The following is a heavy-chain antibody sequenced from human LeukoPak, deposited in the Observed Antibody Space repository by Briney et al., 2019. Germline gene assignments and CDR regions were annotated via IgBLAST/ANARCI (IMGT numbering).Heavy chain of an antibody. CDR2: ISYIGST. D-gene: IGHD4-17*01. CDR3: ARDLVTVTKGFDI. Sequence: SETLSLTCTVPGDSFSSHYWSWIRQPPGKGLEWIGYISYIGSTNYNPSLKSRVTISIDTSKNQFSLKLSSVTAADTAVYYCARDLVTVTKGFDIWGQGTMVSVSS. V-gene: IGHV4-59*11. CDR1: GDSFSSHY. J-gene: IGHJ3*02.